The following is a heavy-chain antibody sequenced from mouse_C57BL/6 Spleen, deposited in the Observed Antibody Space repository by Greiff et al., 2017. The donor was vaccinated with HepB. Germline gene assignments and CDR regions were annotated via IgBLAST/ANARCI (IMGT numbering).Heavy chain of an antibody. Sequence: VQLKESGPELVKPGASVKISCKASGYAFSSSWMNWVKQRPGQGLEWIGRIYPGDGDTNYNGKFKGKATLTADKSSSTAYMQLSSLTSEDSAVYFCARSTMGQGYFDVWGTGTTVTVSS. J-gene: IGHJ1*03. CDR1: GYAFSSSW. V-gene: IGHV1-82*01. CDR2: IYPGDGDT. CDR3: ARSTMGQGYFDV. D-gene: IGHD2-1*01.